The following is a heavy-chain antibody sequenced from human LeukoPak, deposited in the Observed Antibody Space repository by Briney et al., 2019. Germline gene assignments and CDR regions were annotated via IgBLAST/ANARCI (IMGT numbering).Heavy chain of an antibody. J-gene: IGHJ5*02. Sequence: PSETLSLTCTVSGDSVSTTSFYWGWIRQPPGKGLDCLGTTYSRGSTYNPSLTSRVTISVDRSKNQFSLKLSSVTAADTALYYCARSLVPDAPQYNWFDPWGQGTLVTVSS. CDR2: TYSRGST. D-gene: IGHD2-2*01. CDR3: ARSLVPDAPQYNWFDP. CDR1: GDSVSTTSFY. V-gene: IGHV4-39*07.